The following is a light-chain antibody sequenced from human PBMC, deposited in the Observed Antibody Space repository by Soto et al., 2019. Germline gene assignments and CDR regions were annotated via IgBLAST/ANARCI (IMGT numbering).Light chain of an antibody. Sequence: QSVLTQPASVSGSPGQSITNSCTGTSSDIGGYNYVSWYQQHPGKAPKLIIYEVSDRPSGISNRFSGSKSGNTASLTISGLQADDEADYYCSSYTSSATRVFGGGTKLTVL. CDR3: SSYTSSATRV. CDR1: SSDIGGYNY. V-gene: IGLV2-14*01. CDR2: EVS. J-gene: IGLJ3*02.